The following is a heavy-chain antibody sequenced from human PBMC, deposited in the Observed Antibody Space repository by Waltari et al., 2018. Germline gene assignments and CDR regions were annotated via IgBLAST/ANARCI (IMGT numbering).Heavy chain of an antibody. V-gene: IGHV4-34*01. CDR2: INHSGST. CDR3: ARGGIAARPRYFDY. Sequence: QVQLQQWGAGLFKPSETLSPTCAVYGGSFRGYHWIWIRQPPGKGLEWIGEINHSGSTNYNPSLKSRVTISVDTSKNQFSLKLSSVTAADTAVYYCARGGIAARPRYFDYWGQGTLVTVSS. CDR1: GGSFRGYH. J-gene: IGHJ4*02. D-gene: IGHD6-6*01.